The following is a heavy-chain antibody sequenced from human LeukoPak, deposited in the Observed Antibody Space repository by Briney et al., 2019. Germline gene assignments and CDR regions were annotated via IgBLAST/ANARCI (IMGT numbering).Heavy chain of an antibody. CDR2: ISYDGSNK. D-gene: IGHD1-26*01. J-gene: IGHJ4*02. Sequence: GRSLSLSCAASGFTFSSYGMHWVRQAPGKGLEWVAVISYDGSNKYYADSVKGRFTISRDNSKNTLYLQMNSLRAEDTAVYYCAKEALFGSHFGYWGQGTLVTVSS. CDR1: GFTFSSYG. CDR3: AKEALFGSHFGY. V-gene: IGHV3-30*18.